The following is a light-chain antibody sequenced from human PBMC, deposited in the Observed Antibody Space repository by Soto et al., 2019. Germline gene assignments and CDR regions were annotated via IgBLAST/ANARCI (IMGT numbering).Light chain of an antibody. J-gene: IGKJ2*01. V-gene: IGKV3-15*01. CDR3: QQGHNWPLN. CDR1: QSINSE. CDR2: GAS. Sequence: EIVMTQSPATLSLSPGERAALSCRASQSINSELAWYQQKPGQPPRLLIYGASTRATGVPARFTGSESGSESTLTISGRQSEDFAVYYCQQGHNWPLNFDQRTKME.